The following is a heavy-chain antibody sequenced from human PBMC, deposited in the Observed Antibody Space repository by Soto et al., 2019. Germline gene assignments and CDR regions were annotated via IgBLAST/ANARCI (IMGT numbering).Heavy chain of an antibody. D-gene: IGHD6-13*01. J-gene: IGHJ4*02. Sequence: QVQLVESGGGVVQPGRSLRLSCAASGFTFSSHGMHWVRQAPGKGLEWVAVIWYDGSDKYYADSVKGRFTISRDNSKNTLYLQLNSLRAEDTAVYYCARDYSSYWYGFDYWGQGTLDTVSS. CDR1: GFTFSSHG. V-gene: IGHV3-33*01. CDR3: ARDYSSYWYGFDY. CDR2: IWYDGSDK.